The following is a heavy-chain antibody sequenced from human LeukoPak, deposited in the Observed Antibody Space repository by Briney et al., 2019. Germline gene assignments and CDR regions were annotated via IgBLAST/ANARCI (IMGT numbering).Heavy chain of an antibody. D-gene: IGHD3-3*01. V-gene: IGHV4-34*01. Sequence: PSETLSLTCAVYGGSFSGYYWSWIRQPPGKGLEWIGEINHSGSTNYNPSLKSRVTISVDTSKNQFSLKLSSVTAADTAVYYCARTRITIFGVVIRIDYWGQGTLVTVSS. J-gene: IGHJ4*02. CDR3: ARTRITIFGVVIRIDY. CDR1: GGSFSGYY. CDR2: INHSGST.